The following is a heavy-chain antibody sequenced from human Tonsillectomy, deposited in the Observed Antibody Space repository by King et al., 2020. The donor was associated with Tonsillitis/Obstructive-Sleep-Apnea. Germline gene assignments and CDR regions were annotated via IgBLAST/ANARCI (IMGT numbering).Heavy chain of an antibody. Sequence: VQLQQWGAGLLKPSETLSLPCAVYGGSFSGYYWSWIRQPPGKGLEWIGEINHSGSTNYNPSLKSRVTISVDTSKNQFSLTLSSVTAADTAVYYCARGRPFDDSSGYYYFDYWGQGTLVTVSS. V-gene: IGHV4-34*01. CDR3: ARGRPFDDSSGYYYFDY. CDR1: GGSFSGYY. J-gene: IGHJ4*02. CDR2: INHSGST. D-gene: IGHD3-22*01.